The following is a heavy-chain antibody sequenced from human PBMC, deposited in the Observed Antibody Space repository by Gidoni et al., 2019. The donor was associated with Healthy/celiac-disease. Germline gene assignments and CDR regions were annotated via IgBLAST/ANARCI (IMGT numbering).Heavy chain of an antibody. V-gene: IGHV3-9*01. CDR2: ISWNSGSI. D-gene: IGHD1-26*01. J-gene: IGHJ4*02. Sequence: EVQLVESGGGLVQPGRSPRLSCAASGFTFDDYAMHWVRQAPGKGLEWVSGISWNSGSIGYADSVKGRFTISRDNAKNSLYLQMNSLRAEDTALYYCAKDMGWELLKPDYWGQGTLVTVSS. CDR1: GFTFDDYA. CDR3: AKDMGWELLKPDY.